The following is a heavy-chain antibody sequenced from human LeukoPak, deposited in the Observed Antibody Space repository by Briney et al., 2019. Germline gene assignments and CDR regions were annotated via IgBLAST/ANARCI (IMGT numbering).Heavy chain of an antibody. J-gene: IGHJ4*02. Sequence: GGSLRLSCAASGFAFSNYAMTWVRQAPGKGLEWVSAINTSGGTTYYADSVKGRFTISRDNSENTLYLQMNSLRAEDTAVYYCAKDRGYWGQGTLVTVSS. CDR2: INTSGGTT. V-gene: IGHV3-23*01. CDR1: GFAFSNYA. CDR3: AKDRGY.